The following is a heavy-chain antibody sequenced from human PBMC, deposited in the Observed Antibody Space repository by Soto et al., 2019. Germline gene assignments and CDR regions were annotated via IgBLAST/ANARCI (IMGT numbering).Heavy chain of an antibody. Sequence: EVQPLESGGGLVQPGGSLRLSCAASGFTFSSYAMSWVRQAPGKGLEWVSAISGSGGSTYYADSVKGRFTISRDNSKNTLYLQMNSLRAEDTAVYYCAKDAERITMVRGVTPWFDPWGQGTLVTVSS. D-gene: IGHD3-10*01. CDR3: AKDAERITMVRGVTPWFDP. CDR2: ISGSGGST. V-gene: IGHV3-23*01. J-gene: IGHJ5*02. CDR1: GFTFSSYA.